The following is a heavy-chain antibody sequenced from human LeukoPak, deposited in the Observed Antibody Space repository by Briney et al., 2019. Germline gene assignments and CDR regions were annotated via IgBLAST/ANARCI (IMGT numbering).Heavy chain of an antibody. J-gene: IGHJ4*02. D-gene: IGHD7-27*01. CDR3: ARSWGY. CDR1: GGSFSGYY. Sequence: PSETLSLTCAVYGGSFSGYYWSWIRQPPGKGLEWIGEINDSGSTNYNPSLKSRVTISVDTSKSQFSLKLSSVTAADTAVYYCARSWGYWGQGTLVTVSS. V-gene: IGHV4-34*01. CDR2: INDSGST.